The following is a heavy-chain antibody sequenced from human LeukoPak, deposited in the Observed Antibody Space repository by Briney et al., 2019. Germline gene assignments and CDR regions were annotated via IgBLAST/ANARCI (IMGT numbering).Heavy chain of an antibody. J-gene: IGHJ3*02. CDR1: GFTFNNYA. V-gene: IGHV3-23*01. CDR2: ISGDGVSP. CDR3: AKGLLSWAPDAFDI. D-gene: IGHD2-2*01. Sequence: GGSLRLSCAASGFTFNNYALTWVRQTPGKGLECVSAISGDGVSPYYADSVRGRFTISRDNSKNTLYLQMNSLRAEDTAVYYCAKGLLSWAPDAFDIWGQGTMVTVSS.